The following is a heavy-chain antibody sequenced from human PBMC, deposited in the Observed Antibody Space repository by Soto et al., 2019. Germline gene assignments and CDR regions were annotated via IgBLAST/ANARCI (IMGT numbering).Heavy chain of an antibody. V-gene: IGHV4-30-4*01. J-gene: IGHJ6*02. CDR2: IYYSGTT. D-gene: IGHD3-3*01. Sequence: QLRESGPGLVKPSQTLSLTCTVSGTPINSADFYWTWIRQPPGKGLEWIEYIYYSGTTFHNPSLRSRISMSVDTSKNQFSLRLNSVTAADTAVYYCARGYDFAGFSPYGLDVWGQGTTVTVSS. CDR3: ARGYDFAGFSPYGLDV. CDR1: GTPINSADFY.